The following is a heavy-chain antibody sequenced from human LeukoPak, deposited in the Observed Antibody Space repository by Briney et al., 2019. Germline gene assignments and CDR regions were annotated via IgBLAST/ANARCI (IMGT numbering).Heavy chain of an antibody. CDR1: GYTFTDYY. Sequence: ASVKVSCKASGYTFTDYYMHWVRQAPGQGLEWMGWINPNSGGTNYAQKFQGRVTMTRDTSISTAYMELGSLTSDDTAVYYCARGSSGYYYSPDYWGQGTLVTVSS. J-gene: IGHJ4*02. CDR3: ARGSSGYYYSPDY. CDR2: INPNSGGT. V-gene: IGHV1-2*02. D-gene: IGHD3-22*01.